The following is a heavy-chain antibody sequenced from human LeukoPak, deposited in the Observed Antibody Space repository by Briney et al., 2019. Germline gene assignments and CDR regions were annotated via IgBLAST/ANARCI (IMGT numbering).Heavy chain of an antibody. V-gene: IGHV3-23*01. D-gene: IGHD1-26*01. J-gene: IGHJ6*02. CDR1: GFTFISYA. Sequence: GGSLRLSCAASGFTFISYAMSWVRQAPGKGLEWVSSLSGNAGRPYYADSVKGRFTISRDNSMNTLYLQMNSLRAEDTAVYYCAKDHRDSGNYYYYYGLDVWGQGTMVTVSS. CDR2: LSGNAGRP. CDR3: AKDHRDSGNYYYYYGLDV.